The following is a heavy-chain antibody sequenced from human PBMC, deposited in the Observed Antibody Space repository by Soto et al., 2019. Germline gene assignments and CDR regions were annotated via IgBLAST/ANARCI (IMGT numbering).Heavy chain of an antibody. D-gene: IGHD2-15*01. V-gene: IGHV3-23*01. J-gene: IGHJ4*02. Sequence: EVQLLESGGGLVQPGGSLRLSCAASGFTFTNYAMIWVRQAPGKGLEWVSGISDSGASTDHADSVRGRFTISRDYSKSTLYWQMNSLRVEDTAVYFCAKGRLSDSSGSTFPDYWGQGTLVTVSS. CDR2: ISDSGAST. CDR1: GFTFTNYA. CDR3: AKGRLSDSSGSTFPDY.